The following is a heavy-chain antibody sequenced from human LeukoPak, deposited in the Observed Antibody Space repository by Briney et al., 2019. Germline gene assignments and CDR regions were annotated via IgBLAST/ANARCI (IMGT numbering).Heavy chain of an antibody. CDR3: AREVMATNDFDY. D-gene: IGHD5-24*01. CDR2: LYISGTT. Sequence: SETLSLTCTVSGGSLSSYYWSWMLQPAGKGLEWIGRLYISGTTSYTPSLTSRVIMSIDTSKNQFSLKCSSVTAADTAVYYCAREVMATNDFDYWGQGTLVTVYS. J-gene: IGHJ4*02. V-gene: IGHV4-4*07. CDR1: GGSLSSYY.